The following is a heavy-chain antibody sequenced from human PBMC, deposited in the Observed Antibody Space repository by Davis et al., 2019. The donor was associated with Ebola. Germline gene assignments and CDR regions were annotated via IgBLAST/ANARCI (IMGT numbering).Heavy chain of an antibody. CDR3: ARDRGYCSGGSRYSGYYYYGMDV. CDR1: GFTFSSYE. V-gene: IGHV3-48*03. D-gene: IGHD2-15*01. Sequence: GESLKISCAASGFTFSSYEMNWVRQAPGKGLEWVSYISSSGSTIYYADSVKGRFTISRANAKNSLYLQMNSLRAEDPAVSYFARDRGYCSGGSRYSGYYYYGMDVWGQGTTVTVSS. J-gene: IGHJ6*02. CDR2: ISSSGSTI.